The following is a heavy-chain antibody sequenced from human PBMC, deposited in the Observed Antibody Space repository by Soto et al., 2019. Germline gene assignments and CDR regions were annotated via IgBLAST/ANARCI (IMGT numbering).Heavy chain of an antibody. CDR2: ISGSGGST. CDR1: GFTFSSYA. Sequence: SGGSLRLSCAASGFTFSSYAMSWVRQAPGKGLEWVSAISGSGGSTYYADSVKGRFTISRDNSKNTLYLQMNSLRAEDTAVYYCAKVPTDYGDYGYYYYGMDVWGQGTTVTVSS. CDR3: AKVPTDYGDYGYYYYGMDV. D-gene: IGHD4-17*01. J-gene: IGHJ6*02. V-gene: IGHV3-23*01.